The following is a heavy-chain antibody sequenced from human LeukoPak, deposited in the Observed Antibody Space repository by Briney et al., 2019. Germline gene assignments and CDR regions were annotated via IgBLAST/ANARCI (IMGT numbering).Heavy chain of an antibody. CDR2: ISAYNGNT. CDR1: GYTFTSYG. CDR3: ARIAALDAFDI. V-gene: IGHV1-18*04. Sequence: AAVKVSCKGSGYTFTSYGISWVRQAPGQGVEWMGWISAYNGNTNYAQKLQGRVTMTTDTSTSTAYMKLRSLRSDATPVYYCARIAALDAFDIWGQGTMVTVSS. J-gene: IGHJ3*02. D-gene: IGHD2-15*01.